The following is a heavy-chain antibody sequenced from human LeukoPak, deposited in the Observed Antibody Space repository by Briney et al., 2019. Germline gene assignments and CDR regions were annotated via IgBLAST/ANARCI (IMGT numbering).Heavy chain of an antibody. CDR1: GGSINSY. Sequence: SETLSLTCTVSGGSINSYWSWIRQPPGKGLEWIGYIYYSGSTNYNPSLKSRVTISVDTSKNQFSLKLSSVTAADTAVYYCARDGDVGYCSSTSCGGYNWFDPWGQGTLVTVSS. D-gene: IGHD2-2*01. V-gene: IGHV4-59*01. CDR2: IYYSGST. J-gene: IGHJ5*02. CDR3: ARDGDVGYCSSTSCGGYNWFDP.